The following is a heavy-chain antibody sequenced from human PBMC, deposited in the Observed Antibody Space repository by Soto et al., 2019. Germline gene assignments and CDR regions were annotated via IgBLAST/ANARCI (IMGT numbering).Heavy chain of an antibody. Sequence: SETLSLTCTVSGGSISSYYWSWIRQPPGKGLEWIGYIYYSGSTNYNPSLKSRVTISVDTSKNQFSLKLSSVTAEDTAVYYCARGYYYASGSIPHFDYWGQGTLVTVSS. CDR1: GGSISSYY. CDR2: IYYSGST. J-gene: IGHJ4*02. V-gene: IGHV4-59*12. CDR3: ARGYYYASGSIPHFDY. D-gene: IGHD3-10*01.